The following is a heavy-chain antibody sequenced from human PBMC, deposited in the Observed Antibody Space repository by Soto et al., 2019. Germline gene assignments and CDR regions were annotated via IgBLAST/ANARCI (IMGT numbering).Heavy chain of an antibody. V-gene: IGHV3-33*01. J-gene: IGHJ4*02. CDR1: VFTFSSYG. Sequence: PVGSLRLSCASSVFTFSSYGMHCVRHSPGKWLEWVAVIWYDGSNKYYADSVKGRFTISRENSKNTLYLQMNSLKASDTAMYYCARLSIHRPNGYYDFWSGYCMEYWGQGTLVTVSS. D-gene: IGHD3-3*01. CDR3: ARLSIHRPNGYYDFWSGYCMEY. CDR2: IWYDGSNK.